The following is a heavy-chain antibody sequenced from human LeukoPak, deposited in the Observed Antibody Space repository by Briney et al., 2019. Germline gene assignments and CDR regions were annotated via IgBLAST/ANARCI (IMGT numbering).Heavy chain of an antibody. D-gene: IGHD3-22*01. CDR1: GFTFSGSA. V-gene: IGHV3-73*01. CDR3: TRPDYDTSGYTDY. Sequence: GGSLRLSCAASGFTFSGSAMHWVRQASGKGLEWVGRIRSKANSYATAYAALVKGRFTISRDDSKNTAYLLMNSLKTEDTAVYYCTRPDYDTSGYTDYWGQGTLVTVSS. CDR2: IRSKANSYAT. J-gene: IGHJ4*02.